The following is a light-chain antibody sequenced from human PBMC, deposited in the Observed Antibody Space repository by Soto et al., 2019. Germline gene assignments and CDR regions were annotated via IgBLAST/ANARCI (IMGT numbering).Light chain of an antibody. CDR1: HDIGHE. J-gene: IGKJ1*01. CDR3: LQDYNLLGT. V-gene: IGKV1-6*01. CDR2: AAS. Sequence: IQMTQSPSSLSASVGDRVIITCRASHDIGHELGWYQQKPGHAPKLLIFAASTLYSGVPPRFRGSGCGALWSLRISSRDPEDFATDFCLQDYNLLGTVGQRTQVDIK.